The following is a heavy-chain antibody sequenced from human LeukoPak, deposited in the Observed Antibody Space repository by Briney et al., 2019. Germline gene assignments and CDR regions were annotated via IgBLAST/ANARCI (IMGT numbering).Heavy chain of an antibody. V-gene: IGHV5-51*01. CDR3: ASPSHSGYDFDYYYYMDV. J-gene: IGHJ6*03. Sequence: GEPLKISFKGSGYRSTSYWIGWVRPMPGKGLEWMGIISPGDSDTRYSPSSQGQVTISADKSISTAYLQWSSLKASDTAMYYCASPSHSGYDFDYYYYMDVWGKGTTVTVSS. CDR1: GYRSTSYW. D-gene: IGHD5-12*01. CDR2: ISPGDSDT.